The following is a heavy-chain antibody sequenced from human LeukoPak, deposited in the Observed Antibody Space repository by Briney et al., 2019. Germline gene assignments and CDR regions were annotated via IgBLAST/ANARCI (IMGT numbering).Heavy chain of an antibody. CDR1: GYSISSGYY. CDR2: IYHSGST. CDR3: ARDPFDY. Sequence: SETLSLTCAVSGYSISSGYYWGWSRQPPGKGLEWIGSIYHSGSTYYNPSLRSRVTLSVDTSKNQFSLQLSSVTAADTAVYYCARDPFDYWGQGTLVTVSS. J-gene: IGHJ4*02. V-gene: IGHV4-38-2*02.